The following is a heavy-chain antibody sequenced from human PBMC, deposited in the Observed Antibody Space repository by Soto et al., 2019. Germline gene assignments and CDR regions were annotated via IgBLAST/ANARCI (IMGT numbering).Heavy chain of an antibody. CDR2: IYYSGST. V-gene: IGHV4-59*01. D-gene: IGHD3-3*01. CDR3: ARDGCDFWLGYYTNGMDV. J-gene: IGHJ6*02. Sequence: QVQLQESGPGLVKPSETLSLTCTFSGGSISSYYWSWIRQPPGKGLEWIGYIYYSGSTNYNPSLKSRFTISVDTSKNQFSLKVRSVAAADTAGYYCARDGCDFWLGYYTNGMDVWGQGTTVTVSS. CDR1: GGSISSYY.